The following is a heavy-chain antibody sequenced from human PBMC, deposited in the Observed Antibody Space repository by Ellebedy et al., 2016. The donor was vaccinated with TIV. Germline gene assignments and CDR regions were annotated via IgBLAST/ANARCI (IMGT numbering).Heavy chain of an antibody. J-gene: IGHJ4*02. CDR3: ATADKYYDSGGHKI. CDR1: GYTFTDFY. CDR2: SNPLGGDT. V-gene: IGHV1-46*01. Sequence: AASVKVSCKASGYTFTDFYIHWVRQPPGQGLAWVGISNPLGGDTSYARKFQGRVTMTSDASTSPIYMDLNSLRSEDTAIYYCATADKYYDSGGHKIWGQGTLVTVSS. D-gene: IGHD3-22*01.